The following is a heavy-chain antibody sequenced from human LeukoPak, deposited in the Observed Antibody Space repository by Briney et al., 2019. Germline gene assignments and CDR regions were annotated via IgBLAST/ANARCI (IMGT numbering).Heavy chain of an antibody. CDR2: IIPIFGAA. J-gene: IGHJ5*02. V-gene: IGHV1-69*05. CDR1: GGTFISYA. D-gene: IGHD3-22*01. Sequence: SVTVSFKASGGTFISYAISWVRQPPGQGLEWLGGIIPIFGAANYAQKFQGRVTITTDESTSTAYMELSSLRSEDTAVYYCARDRWVRLTTSGNWFDPWGQGTLVTVSS. CDR3: ARDRWVRLTTSGNWFDP.